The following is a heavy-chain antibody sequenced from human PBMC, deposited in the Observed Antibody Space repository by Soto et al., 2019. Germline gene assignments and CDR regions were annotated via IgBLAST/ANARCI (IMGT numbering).Heavy chain of an antibody. Sequence: PSETLSLTCSVSGGSISSYYWSWIRQPPGKGLEWIGYIYYSGSTNYNPSLKSRVTISVDTSKNQFSLKLSSVTAADTAVYYCAARRSLGFWSRYYPWGQGTLVTVSS. V-gene: IGHV4-59*01. J-gene: IGHJ5*02. CDR3: AARRSLGFWSRYYP. D-gene: IGHD3-3*01. CDR2: IYYSGST. CDR1: GGSISSYY.